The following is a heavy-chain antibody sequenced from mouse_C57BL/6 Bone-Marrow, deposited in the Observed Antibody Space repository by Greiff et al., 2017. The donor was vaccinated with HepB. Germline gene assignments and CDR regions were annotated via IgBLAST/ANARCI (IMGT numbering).Heavy chain of an antibody. CDR2: IHPNSGST. D-gene: IGHD1-1*01. V-gene: IGHV1-64*01. CDR3: ARRSEYYYGSSLWYFDV. CDR1: GYTFTSYW. J-gene: IGHJ1*03. Sequence: QVQLQQSGAELVKPGASVKLSCKASGYTFTSYWMHWVKQRPGQGLEWIGMIHPNSGSTNYNEKFKSKATLTVDKSSSTAYMQLSSLTSEDSAVYYCARRSEYYYGSSLWYFDVWGTGTTVTVSS.